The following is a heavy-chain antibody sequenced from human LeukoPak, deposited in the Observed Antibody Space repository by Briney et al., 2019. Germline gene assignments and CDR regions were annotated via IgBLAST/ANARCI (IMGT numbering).Heavy chain of an antibody. CDR3: ARFGSDYDFWSGLDWFDP. J-gene: IGHJ5*02. Sequence: GASVKVSCTASGYTFTSYGISWVRQAPGQGLEWMGWISAYNGNTNYAQKLQGRVTMTTDTSTSTAYMELRSLRSDDTAVYYCARFGSDYDFWSGLDWFDPWGQGTLVTVSS. CDR1: GYTFTSYG. D-gene: IGHD3-3*01. CDR2: ISAYNGNT. V-gene: IGHV1-18*01.